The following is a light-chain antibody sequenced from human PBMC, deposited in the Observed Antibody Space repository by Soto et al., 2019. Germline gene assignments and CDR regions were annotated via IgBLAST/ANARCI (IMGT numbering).Light chain of an antibody. J-gene: IGKJ1*01. CDR1: RSISDC. CDR3: QQYNSYSPT. Sequence: IQMTQSPPSLSAPVGDRVTITCRASRSISDCLNWYKQKPGEAPELLIYAASTLQSGVPSRFSGSGSETEFTLTISGLQPGDSATYYCQQYNSYSPTFGQRTKVDI. CDR2: AAS. V-gene: IGKV1-5*01.